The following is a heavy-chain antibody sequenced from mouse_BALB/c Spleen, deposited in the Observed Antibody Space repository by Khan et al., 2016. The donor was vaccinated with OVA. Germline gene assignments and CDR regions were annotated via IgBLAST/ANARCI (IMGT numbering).Heavy chain of an antibody. CDR3: ASVYGGDFDY. D-gene: IGHD1-1*01. J-gene: IGHJ2*02. Sequence: VQLKQSGPGLVKPSQSLSLTCTVTGYSITSDYAWNWIRQFPGNKLEWMGFISYSGNTKYTPSLKSRFSITRDTSKNQFFLQLNSVTTEDTATYYCASVYGGDFDYWGQGTSLTVSS. V-gene: IGHV3-2*02. CDR2: ISYSGNT. CDR1: GYSITSDYA.